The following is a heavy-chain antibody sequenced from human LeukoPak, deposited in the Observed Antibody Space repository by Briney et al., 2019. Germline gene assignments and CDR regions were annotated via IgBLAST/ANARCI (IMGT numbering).Heavy chain of an antibody. CDR3: AKAEYSSSGYFDY. D-gene: IGHD6-6*01. CDR2: ISGSGGST. Sequence: GGSLRLSCAASGFTFSSYAMSWVRQAPGKGLEWVSSISGSGGSTYYADSVKGRFTISRDNSKNTLYLQMSRLRAEDTALYYCAKAEYSSSGYFDYWGQGTLVTVSS. J-gene: IGHJ4*02. CDR1: GFTFSSYA. V-gene: IGHV3-23*01.